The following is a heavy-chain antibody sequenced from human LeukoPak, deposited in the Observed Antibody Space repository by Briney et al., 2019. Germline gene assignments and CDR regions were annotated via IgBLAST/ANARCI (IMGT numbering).Heavy chain of an antibody. V-gene: IGHV1-69*04. D-gene: IGHD6-19*01. J-gene: IGHJ6*02. CDR3: ARGHQTGYSSGWYGPGDYYYGMDL. Sequence: EASVKVSCKASGGTFSSYAISWVRQAPGQGLEWMGRIIPILGIANYAQKFQGRVTITADKSTSTAYMELSSLRSEDTAVYYCARGHQTGYSSGWYGPGDYYYGMDLWGQGTTVTVSS. CDR1: GGTFSSYA. CDR2: IIPILGIA.